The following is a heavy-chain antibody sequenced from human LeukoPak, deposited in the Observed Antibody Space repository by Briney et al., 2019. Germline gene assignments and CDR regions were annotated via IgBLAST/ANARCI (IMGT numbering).Heavy chain of an antibody. J-gene: IGHJ6*03. V-gene: IGHV1-8*01. CDR1: GYSFTNFD. CDR3: ARGPQWRGDYYYMDV. CDR2: MNPNSGNK. D-gene: IGHD6-19*01. Sequence: GASVKVSCKASGYSFTNFDIKWVRQATGQGLEWMGWMNPNSGNKGYAQKFQGRVTMTMNPSITTAYMELSSLRSEDTAVYYCARGPQWRGDYYYMDVRGTGTTVTVSS.